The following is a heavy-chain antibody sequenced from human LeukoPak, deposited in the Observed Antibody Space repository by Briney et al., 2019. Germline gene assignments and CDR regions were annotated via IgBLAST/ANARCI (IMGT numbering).Heavy chain of an antibody. CDR3: AAFYDFWRGPV. V-gene: IGHV3-30*07. D-gene: IGHD3-3*01. J-gene: IGHJ6*04. CDR2: ISYDGSNK. CDR1: GFTFSSYA. Sequence: GRSLRLSCAASGFTFSSYAMHWVRQAPGKGLEWVAVISYDGSNKYYADSVKGRFTISRDNAKNSLYLQMNSLRAEDTAVYYCAAFYDFWRGPVWGKGTTVTVSS.